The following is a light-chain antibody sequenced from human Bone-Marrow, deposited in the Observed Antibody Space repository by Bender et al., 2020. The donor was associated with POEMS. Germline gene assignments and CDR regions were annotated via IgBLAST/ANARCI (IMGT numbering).Light chain of an antibody. CDR2: YDD. Sequence: QSVLTQPPSASGTPGQRVTFSCSGSSSNIGNHGVNWYQQLPGEAPKLLIYYDDLLTPGVSDRFSASKSGTSASLAISELQSEDEALYYCSAWDDSLSGWVFGGGTKLTVL. CDR1: SSNIGNHG. CDR3: SAWDDSLSGWV. V-gene: IGLV1-36*01. J-gene: IGLJ3*02.